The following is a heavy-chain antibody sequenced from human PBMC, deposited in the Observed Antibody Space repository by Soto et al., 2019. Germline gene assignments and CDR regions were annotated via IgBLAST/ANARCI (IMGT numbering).Heavy chain of an antibody. Sequence: ASVKVSCKAPGYTFTSYGISWVRQAPGQGLEWMGWISAYNGNTNYAQKLQGRVTMTTDTSTSTAYMELRSLRSDDTAVYYCARDGIDGGNFFSYYYGMDVWGQGTTVTVSS. CDR2: ISAYNGNT. J-gene: IGHJ6*02. CDR1: GYTFTSYG. V-gene: IGHV1-18*01. CDR3: ARDGIDGGNFFSYYYGMDV. D-gene: IGHD2-21*02.